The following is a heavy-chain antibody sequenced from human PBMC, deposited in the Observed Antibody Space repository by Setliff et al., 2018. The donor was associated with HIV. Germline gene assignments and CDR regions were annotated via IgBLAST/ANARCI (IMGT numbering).Heavy chain of an antibody. D-gene: IGHD6-25*01. J-gene: IGHJ4*02. CDR1: GFTVSSSY. V-gene: IGHV3-66*02. CDR2: IYSDGST. CDR3: AGSRPYNSALDY. Sequence: LRLSCEASGFTVSSSYMAWVRQAPGKGLEWVSTIYSDGSTYHRDSVKGRFTLSRDNSKNTVYLQVGSLRPDDTAMYYCAGSRPYNSALDYWGQGTLVTVSS.